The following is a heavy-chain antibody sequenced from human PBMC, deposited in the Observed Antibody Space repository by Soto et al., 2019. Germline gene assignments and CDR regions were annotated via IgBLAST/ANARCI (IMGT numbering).Heavy chain of an antibody. V-gene: IGHV3-7*01. CDR2: IKQAGSEK. CDR3: ARVLTGAFDY. CDR1: GFTFSSYW. D-gene: IGHD3-9*01. Sequence: EVQLVESGGGLVQPGGSLRLSCAASGFTFSSYWMSWVRQAPGKGLEWVANIKQAGSEKYYVDSVKGRFTISRDNAKNSLYLQMTSLRAEDTAVYYCARVLTGAFDYWGQGTLVTVYS. J-gene: IGHJ4*02.